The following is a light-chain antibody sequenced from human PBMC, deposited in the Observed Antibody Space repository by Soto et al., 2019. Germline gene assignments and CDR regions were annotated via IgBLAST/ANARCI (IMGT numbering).Light chain of an antibody. Sequence: QSVLTQPPSVSAAPGQKVTISCSGSSSNIGNNYVSWYQQLPGTAPKLLIYDNNEGPSGIPDRFSGSKSGTSATLGITGLQSGDEADYYCGTWDNSLSTGVFGGGTKLTVL. CDR1: SSNIGNNY. CDR3: GTWDNSLSTGV. V-gene: IGLV1-51*01. CDR2: DNN. J-gene: IGLJ2*01.